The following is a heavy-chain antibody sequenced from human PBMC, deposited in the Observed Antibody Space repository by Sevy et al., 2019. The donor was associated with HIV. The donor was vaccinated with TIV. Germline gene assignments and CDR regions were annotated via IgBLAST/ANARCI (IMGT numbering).Heavy chain of an antibody. CDR3: AREGYYESDAFDI. Sequence: GGSLRLSCAASGFTFSSYWMSWVRQAPGKGLEWVANIKQDGSEEYYVDSVKGRFTISRDNAKNSLYLQMNSLRAEDTAVYYCAREGYYESDAFDIWGQGTMVTVSS. CDR2: IKQDGSEE. V-gene: IGHV3-7*03. J-gene: IGHJ3*02. D-gene: IGHD3-22*01. CDR1: GFTFSSYW.